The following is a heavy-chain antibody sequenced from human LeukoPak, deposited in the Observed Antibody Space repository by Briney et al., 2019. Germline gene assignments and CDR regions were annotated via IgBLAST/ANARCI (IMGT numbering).Heavy chain of an antibody. V-gene: IGHV3-9*01. CDR3: AKDLAAAYGGVDY. D-gene: IGHD6-13*01. J-gene: IGHJ4*02. Sequence: PGGSLRLSCAASGFTFDDYAMHWVRQAPGKGLEWVSGISWNSGSIGYADSVKGRFTISRDNAKNSLYLQMNSRRAEDTALYYCAKDLAAAYGGVDYWGQGTLVTVSS. CDR2: ISWNSGSI. CDR1: GFTFDDYA.